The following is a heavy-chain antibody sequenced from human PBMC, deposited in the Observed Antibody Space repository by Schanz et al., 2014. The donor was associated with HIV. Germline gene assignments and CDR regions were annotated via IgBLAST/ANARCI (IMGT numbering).Heavy chain of an antibody. J-gene: IGHJ4*02. CDR3: AKTEYDSSGNSQSHFDY. D-gene: IGHD3-22*01. V-gene: IGHV3-23*01. CDR2: ISGSGVST. Sequence: EVQMLESGGGSVQPGGSLRLSCAASGFTFSNFAMSWVRQAPGKGLEWVSSISGSGVSTFYAGSVKGRFAISRDKSKNTLYLQMNSLRFEDTAVYYCAKTEYDSSGNSQSHFDYWGQGTLVTVSS. CDR1: GFTFSNFA.